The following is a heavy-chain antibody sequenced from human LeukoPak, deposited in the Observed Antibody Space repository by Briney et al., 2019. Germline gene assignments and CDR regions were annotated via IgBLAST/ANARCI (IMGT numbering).Heavy chain of an antibody. J-gene: IGHJ4*02. Sequence: PSETLSLTCTVSGGSISSHYWSWIRQPPGKGLEWIGYIYYSGSTNYNPSLKSRVTISVDKSKNQFSLKLSSVTAADTAVYYCARALPPGYSSSWYHLDYWGQGTLVTVSS. CDR3: ARALPPGYSSSWYHLDY. D-gene: IGHD6-13*01. CDR2: IYYSGST. V-gene: IGHV4-59*11. CDR1: GGSISSHY.